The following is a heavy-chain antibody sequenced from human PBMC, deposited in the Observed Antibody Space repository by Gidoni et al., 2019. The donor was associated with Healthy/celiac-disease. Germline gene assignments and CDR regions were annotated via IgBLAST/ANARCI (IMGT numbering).Heavy chain of an antibody. CDR3: ARHDYGGNYFDY. CDR1: GGSISSSSYY. CDR2: IYYSGST. Sequence: QLQLQESGPGLVKPSETPSLTCPVPGGSISSSSYYWGWIRPPPGKGMEWIGSIYYSGSTYYDPSLKSRVTISVDTSKNQFSLKLSSVTAADTAVYYCARHDYGGNYFDYWGQGTLVTVSS. D-gene: IGHD4-17*01. V-gene: IGHV4-39*01. J-gene: IGHJ4*02.